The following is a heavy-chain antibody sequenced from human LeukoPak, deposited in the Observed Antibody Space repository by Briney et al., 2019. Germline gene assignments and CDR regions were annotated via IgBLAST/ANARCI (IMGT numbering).Heavy chain of an antibody. J-gene: IGHJ5*02. CDR1: GFTFSSYG. CDR2: ISYDGSNK. Sequence: GRSLRLSCAASGFTFSSYGMHWVRQAPGKGLEWVAVISYDGSNKYYADSVKGRFTISRDNSKNTLYLQMNSLRAEDTAVYYCAKISSRVGGYNWFDPWGQGTLVTVSS. CDR3: AKISSRVGGYNWFDP. D-gene: IGHD2-15*01. V-gene: IGHV3-30*18.